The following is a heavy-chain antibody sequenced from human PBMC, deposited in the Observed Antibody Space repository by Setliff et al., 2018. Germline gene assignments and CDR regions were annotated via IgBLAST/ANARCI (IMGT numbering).Heavy chain of an antibody. CDR2: IYPGDSDT. Sequence: GESLKISCKASGYIFTNYWIGWVRQMPGKGLEWMGVIYPGDSDTRYSPSFQGQVTISADKSINTAYLQWSSLKASDTAIYYCTRHEDRNKCTSSSCYRENDAFDVWGQGARGTVSS. CDR1: GYIFTNYW. J-gene: IGHJ3*01. V-gene: IGHV5-51*01. D-gene: IGHD2-2*01. CDR3: TRHEDRNKCTSSSCYRENDAFDV.